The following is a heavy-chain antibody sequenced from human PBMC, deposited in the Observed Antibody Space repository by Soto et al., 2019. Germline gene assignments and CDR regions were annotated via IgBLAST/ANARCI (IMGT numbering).Heavy chain of an antibody. CDR1: GVTVSSNY. J-gene: IGHJ5*02. CDR3: ARGRYYDSSGYYFDWLDP. Sequence: PGGTLRLACAATGVTVSSNYMSWVRQAPGKGLEWVSVIYSGGSTYYADSVKGRFTISRDNAKNTLYLQMNSLRAEDTAVYYCARGRYYDSSGYYFDWLDPWGQGTLVTVSS. V-gene: IGHV3-53*01. D-gene: IGHD3-22*01. CDR2: IYSGGST.